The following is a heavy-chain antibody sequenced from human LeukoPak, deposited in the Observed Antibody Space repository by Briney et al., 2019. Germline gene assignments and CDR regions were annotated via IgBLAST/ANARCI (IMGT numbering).Heavy chain of an antibody. V-gene: IGHV1-18*01. Sequence: ASVKVSCKASGYTFTNYGISWVREAPGQGLEWMGWISANNGNTNYAQKFQGRVTITTDESTSTAYMELSSLRSEDTAVYYCAREKRGSYGTLDAFDIWGQGTMVTVSS. J-gene: IGHJ3*02. CDR3: AREKRGSYGTLDAFDI. D-gene: IGHD5-18*01. CDR2: ISANNGNT. CDR1: GYTFTNYG.